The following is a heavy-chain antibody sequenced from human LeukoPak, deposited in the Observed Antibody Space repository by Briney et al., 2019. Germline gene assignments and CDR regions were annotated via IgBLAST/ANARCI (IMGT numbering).Heavy chain of an antibody. CDR3: ARGGYYYDSSGPIFDY. Sequence: GGSLRLSCAASGFTVSSNYMSWVRQAPGKGLEWISVIYSGGSTYYADSVKGRFTISRDNSKNTLYLQMNSLRAEDTAVYYCARGGYYYDSSGPIFDYWGQGTLVTVSS. D-gene: IGHD3-22*01. CDR1: GFTVSSNY. J-gene: IGHJ4*02. V-gene: IGHV3-53*01. CDR2: IYSGGST.